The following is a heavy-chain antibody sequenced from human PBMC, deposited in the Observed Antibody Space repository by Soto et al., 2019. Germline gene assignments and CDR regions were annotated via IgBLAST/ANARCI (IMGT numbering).Heavy chain of an antibody. CDR1: DDFISSYY. CDR3: ATRITVFGLLIPPFDP. V-gene: IGHV4-4*07. J-gene: IGHJ5*02. Sequence: SETLSLTCTVSDDFISSYYWNWIRQPAGKGLEWIGRVSTNGATHYNPSLKSRVTMSVDTSKNQFSLRLRSVTAADTAIYYCATRITVFGLLIPPFDPWGQGTQVTVSS. CDR2: VSTNGAT. D-gene: IGHD3-3*01.